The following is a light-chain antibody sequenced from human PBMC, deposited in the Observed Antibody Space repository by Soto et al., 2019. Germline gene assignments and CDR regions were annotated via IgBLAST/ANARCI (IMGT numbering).Light chain of an antibody. CDR1: TSDVGSYKR. J-gene: IGLJ1*01. V-gene: IGLV2-18*02. CDR2: AVS. CDR3: SSYTSRSTYV. Sequence: QSALTQPPSVSGSPGQSVTISCTGTTSDVGSYKRVSWYHQPPGTAPKLIIYAVSNLPSGVPDRFSGSKSGNTASLTISGLQSEDEGDYCCSSYTSRSTYVFGTGTKVTVL.